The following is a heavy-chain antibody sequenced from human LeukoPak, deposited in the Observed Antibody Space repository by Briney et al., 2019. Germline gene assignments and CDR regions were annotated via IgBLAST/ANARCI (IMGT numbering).Heavy chain of an antibody. CDR1: VGSTSSSSYY. Sequence: SETLSLTCTVSVGSTSSSSYYWGWIRQPPGKGLEWIGSIYYSGSTYYDPSLKSRVTISVDTSKNQFSLKLSSVTAADTAVYYCARDSYYGSGSYYNDADYWGQGTLVTVSS. J-gene: IGHJ4*02. D-gene: IGHD3-10*01. CDR3: ARDSYYGSGSYYNDADY. V-gene: IGHV4-39*07. CDR2: IYYSGST.